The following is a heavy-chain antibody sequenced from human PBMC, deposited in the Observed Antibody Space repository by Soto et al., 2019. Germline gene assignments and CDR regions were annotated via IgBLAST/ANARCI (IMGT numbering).Heavy chain of an antibody. CDR3: ARSEQLVPYYYYGMDV. V-gene: IGHV1-69*13. CDR1: GCTFSSYA. CDR2: IIPIFGTA. Sequence: SVKVSCKASGCTFSSYAISWVRQAPGQGLEWMGGIIPIFGTANYAQKFQGRVTITADESTSTAYMELSSLRSEDTAVYYCARSEQLVPYYYYGMDVWGQGTTVTVSS. D-gene: IGHD6-6*01. J-gene: IGHJ6*02.